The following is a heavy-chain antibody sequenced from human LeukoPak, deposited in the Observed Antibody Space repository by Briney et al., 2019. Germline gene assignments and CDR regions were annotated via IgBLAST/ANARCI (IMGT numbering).Heavy chain of an antibody. J-gene: IGHJ4*02. D-gene: IGHD3-10*01. Sequence: GGSLRLSCAASGFTFSDYYMSWIRQAPGKGLEWVSYISSSGSTIYYADSVKGRFTISRDNAKNSLYLQMNSLRAEDTAVYYCARVYGSGSYYGVYFDYWGQGTLVTVSS. V-gene: IGHV3-11*01. CDR2: ISSSGSTI. CDR1: GFTFSDYY. CDR3: ARVYGSGSYYGVYFDY.